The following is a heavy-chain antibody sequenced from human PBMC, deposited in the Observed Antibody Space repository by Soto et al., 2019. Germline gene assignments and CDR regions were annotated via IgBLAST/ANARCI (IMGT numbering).Heavy chain of an antibody. Sequence: PGGSLRLSCAASGFTFSSYGMHWVRQAPGKGLEWVAVIWYDGSNKYYADSVKGRFTISRDNSKNTLYLQMNSLRAEDTAVYYCARDNLVLRESGDFDYWGQGTLVTVSS. V-gene: IGHV3-33*01. CDR1: GFTFSSYG. CDR3: ARDNLVLRESGDFDY. J-gene: IGHJ4*02. CDR2: IWYDGSNK. D-gene: IGHD3-16*01.